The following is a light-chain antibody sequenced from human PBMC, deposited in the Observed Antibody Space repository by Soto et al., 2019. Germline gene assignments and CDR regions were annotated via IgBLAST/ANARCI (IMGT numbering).Light chain of an antibody. CDR1: SSDIGSYNG. CDR2: EGS. Sequence: QSVLTQPPSVSGSPGQSVTISCTGTSSDIGSYNGVSWYQQPPGTAPKLILYEGSTRPSGVPDRFSGSKSGNTASLTISGLQAEDDADYYCNSYTISGTYVFGTGTKLTVL. J-gene: IGLJ1*01. V-gene: IGLV2-18*02. CDR3: NSYTISGTYV.